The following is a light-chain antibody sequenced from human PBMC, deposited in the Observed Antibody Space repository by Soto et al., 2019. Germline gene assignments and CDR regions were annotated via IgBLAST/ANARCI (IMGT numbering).Light chain of an antibody. Sequence: QSVLTQPPSVSGAPGQRVTISCTGSSSNIGAGYDVHWYQQLPGTAPKLLIYGNSNRPSGVPDRFSGSKSGTSSSLAITWLQAEDEADYYCQSYDSSLSAVVVGGGTKLTVL. CDR1: SSNIGAGYD. J-gene: IGLJ2*01. V-gene: IGLV1-40*01. CDR3: QSYDSSLSAVV. CDR2: GNS.